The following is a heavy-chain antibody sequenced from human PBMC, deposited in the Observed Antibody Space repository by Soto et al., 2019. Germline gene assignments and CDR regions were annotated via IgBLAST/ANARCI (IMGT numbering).Heavy chain of an antibody. CDR2: VYHSGST. D-gene: IGHD3-9*01. Sequence: PSETLSLTCAVYGGSFSGYYWSWIRQPPGKGLEWIGGVYHSGSTYYNPSLESRVTISVDKSKNQFSLKLMSLSAADTAVYYCGRLEGLATISYYFDYWGQGALVTVSS. CDR3: GRLEGLATISYYFDY. V-gene: IGHV4-34*01. CDR1: GGSFSGYY. J-gene: IGHJ4*02.